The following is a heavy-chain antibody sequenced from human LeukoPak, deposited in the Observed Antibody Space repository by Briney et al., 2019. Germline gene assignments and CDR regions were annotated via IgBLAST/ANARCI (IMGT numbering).Heavy chain of an antibody. V-gene: IGHV4-39*07. J-gene: IGHJ6*03. Sequence: SETLSLTCSVSGGSISSTGYYWAWIRQPPGKGLEWIGTIYYSGSTSYNSSLKSRVTISVDTSKNQFSLKLSSVTAADTAVYYCAREDVFYYYMDVWGKGTTVTVSS. D-gene: IGHD5/OR15-5a*01. CDR1: GGSISSTGYY. CDR3: AREDVFYYYMDV. CDR2: IYYSGST.